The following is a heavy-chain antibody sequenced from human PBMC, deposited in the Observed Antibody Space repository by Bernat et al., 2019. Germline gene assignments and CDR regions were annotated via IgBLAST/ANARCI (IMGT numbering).Heavy chain of an antibody. V-gene: IGHV3-74*01. J-gene: IGHJ4*02. D-gene: IGHD6-19*01. Sequence: EVQLEESGGGLVQPGGSLRLSCAASGFTLSSYWMHWVRQAPGKGLVWVSRSNSDGSTTSYADSVKGRFTISRENAKDTLYLQMNSLRAEDTAVYYCARGNGWAFDYWGQGTLVTVSS. CDR2: SNSDGSTT. CDR3: ARGNGWAFDY. CDR1: GFTLSSYW.